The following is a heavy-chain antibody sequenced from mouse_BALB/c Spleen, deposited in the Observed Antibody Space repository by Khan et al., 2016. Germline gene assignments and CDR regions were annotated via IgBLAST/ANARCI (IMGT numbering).Heavy chain of an antibody. CDR1: GYSITSDYA. Sequence: EVQLQESGPGLVKPSQSLSLTCTVTGYSITSDYAWNWIRQFPGNKLEWMGYISYSGSTRYYPSLKSRISITRDPSKNHFFLPLNSATTEDTATYYSARTPKAYYTMDYWGQEASVTVSS. CDR3: ARTPKAYYTMDY. CDR2: ISYSGST. J-gene: IGHJ4*01. V-gene: IGHV3-2*02.